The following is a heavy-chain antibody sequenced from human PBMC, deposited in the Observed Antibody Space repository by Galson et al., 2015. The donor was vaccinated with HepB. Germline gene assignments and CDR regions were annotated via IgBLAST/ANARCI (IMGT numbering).Heavy chain of an antibody. Sequence: TLSLTCTVSGGSISGSSYYCSWIRHHPGKALEWIASISYSGSTYYNPSLKSRVTISVDTSKNQFSLVLSSVTAADTAVYHCTSGPNVYYFDWWGRGTLVTVSS. J-gene: IGHJ4*02. CDR3: TSGPNVYYFDW. CDR2: ISYSGST. CDR1: GGSISGSSYY. V-gene: IGHV4-31*03.